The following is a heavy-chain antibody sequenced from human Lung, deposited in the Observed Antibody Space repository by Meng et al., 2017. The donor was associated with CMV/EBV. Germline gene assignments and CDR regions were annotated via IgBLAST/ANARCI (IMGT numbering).Heavy chain of an antibody. CDR1: GFTFSSYE. Sequence: SLKISCAASGFTFSSYEMNWVRQAPGKGLEWVSYISSSGSTIYYADSVKGRFTISRDNAKNSPYLQMNSLRAEDTAVYYCAKAGFTMVRGVMGDYCGMDVWGQGTTVTVSS. CDR2: ISSSGSTI. J-gene: IGHJ6*02. V-gene: IGHV3-48*03. CDR3: AKAGFTMVRGVMGDYCGMDV. D-gene: IGHD3-10*01.